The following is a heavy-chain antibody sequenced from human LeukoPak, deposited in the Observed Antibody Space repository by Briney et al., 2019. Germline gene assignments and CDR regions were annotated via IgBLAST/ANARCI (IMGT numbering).Heavy chain of an antibody. CDR1: GFTFSSYA. Sequence: GGSLRLSCAASGFTFSSYAMSWVRQAPGKGLEWVGRIKRKNDLGTTDYAAPVKARFTISRDDSKNTLYLQMNSLKTEDTAVYYCTAENFLYAFDIWGQGTMVTVSS. V-gene: IGHV3-15*01. CDR2: IKRKNDLGTT. D-gene: IGHD1-7*01. J-gene: IGHJ3*02. CDR3: TAENFLYAFDI.